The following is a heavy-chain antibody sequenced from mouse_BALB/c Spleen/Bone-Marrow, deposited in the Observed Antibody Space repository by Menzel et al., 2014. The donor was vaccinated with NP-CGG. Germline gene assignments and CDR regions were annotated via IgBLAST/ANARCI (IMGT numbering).Heavy chain of an antibody. Sequence: QVQLQQPGAELVRPGVSVKISCKGSGYTFTDYAMHWVKQSHAKSLEWIGVISTYYGDASYNQKFKGKATMTVDKSSSTAYMELARLTSEDSAIYYCARGGGNFPWFAYWGQGTLVTVSA. CDR2: ISTYYGDA. J-gene: IGHJ3*01. V-gene: IGHV1S137*01. D-gene: IGHD2-1*01. CDR3: ARGGGNFPWFAY. CDR1: GYTFTDYA.